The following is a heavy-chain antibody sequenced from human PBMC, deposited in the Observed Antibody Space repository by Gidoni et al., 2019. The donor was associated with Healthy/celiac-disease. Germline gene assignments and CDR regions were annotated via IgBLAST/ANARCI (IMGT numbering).Heavy chain of an antibody. Sequence: EVQLVESGGGLVKPGGSLRLSCAAPGFTFRNVWLSWVRQAPGKGLEWVGSNKSKTDGGTTDYAAPVKGRFTISRDDSKNTLYLQMNSLKTEDTAVYYCTTERPWEWELPVGFDYWGQGTLVTVSS. CDR3: TTERPWEWELPVGFDY. V-gene: IGHV3-15*01. CDR2: NKSKTDGGTT. CDR1: GFTFRNVW. J-gene: IGHJ4*02. D-gene: IGHD1-26*01.